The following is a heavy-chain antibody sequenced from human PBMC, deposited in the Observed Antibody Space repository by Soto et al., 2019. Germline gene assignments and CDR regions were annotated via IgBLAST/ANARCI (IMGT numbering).Heavy chain of an antibody. CDR2: ISAYNGNT. J-gene: IGHJ4*02. Sequence: ASVKVSCKASGYTFTSYGISWVRQAPGQGLEWMGWISAYNGNTNYAQKLQGRVTMTTDTSTSTAYMELRSLRSDDTAVYYCASDLVVDSSGWWYYFDYWGQGTLVTVSS. CDR3: ASDLVVDSSGWWYYFDY. D-gene: IGHD6-19*01. CDR1: GYTFTSYG. V-gene: IGHV1-18*01.